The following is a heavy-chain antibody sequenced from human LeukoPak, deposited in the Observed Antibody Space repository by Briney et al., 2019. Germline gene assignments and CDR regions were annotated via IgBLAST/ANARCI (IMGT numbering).Heavy chain of an antibody. CDR3: AGYSSGWYVDAFDI. J-gene: IGHJ3*02. Sequence: SETLSPTCTVSGGSISSYYWSWIRQPPGKGLEWIGYIYYSGSTNYNPSLKSRVTISVDTSKNQFSLKLSSVTAADTAVYYCAGYSSGWYVDAFDIWGQGTMVTVSS. CDR2: IYYSGST. D-gene: IGHD6-19*01. V-gene: IGHV4-59*08. CDR1: GGSISSYY.